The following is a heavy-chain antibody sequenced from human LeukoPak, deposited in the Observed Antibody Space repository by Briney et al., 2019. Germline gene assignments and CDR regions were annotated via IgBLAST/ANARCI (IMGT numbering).Heavy chain of an antibody. CDR3: ARAVGTDGYNLWVY. CDR1: SGSISSSTYY. J-gene: IGHJ4*02. V-gene: IGHV4-39*07. Sequence: SETLSLTCTVSSGSISSSTYYWGWIRQPPGKGLEWIGTIYYTGSTYYNPSLKSRVTISVDTSRNQFSLKLTSVTAADTAVYYCARAVGTDGYNLWVYWGQGTLVTVSS. CDR2: IYYTGST. D-gene: IGHD5-24*01.